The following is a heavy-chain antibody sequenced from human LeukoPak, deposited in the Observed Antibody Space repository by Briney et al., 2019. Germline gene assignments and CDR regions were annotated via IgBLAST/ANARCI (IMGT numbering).Heavy chain of an antibody. J-gene: IGHJ5*02. CDR3: ALPRPYDILTCPYAANWFDP. V-gene: IGHV1-69*13. CDR1: GGTFSSYA. D-gene: IGHD3-9*01. CDR2: IIPIVGTE. Sequence: SVTVSCKASGGTFSSYAMSWVRQAPGQGLEWMGGIIPIVGTENYAQKLQGRVTITADESTSTAYMDLSRLRSDDTAVYYCALPRPYDILTCPYAANWFDPWGQGTLLTVSS.